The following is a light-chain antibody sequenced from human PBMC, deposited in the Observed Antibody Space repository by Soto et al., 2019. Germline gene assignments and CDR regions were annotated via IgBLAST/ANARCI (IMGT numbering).Light chain of an antibody. CDR3: SSFTSTSTQV. CDR2: EVN. Sequence: QSALTQPASVSGSLGQSITISCTGTNSDVGGYNYVSWYQQHPGKVPKLMIYEVNNRPSGVSNRFSGSKSANTASLTISGLQADDEADYYCSSFTSTSTQVFGGGTKVTVL. J-gene: IGLJ3*02. CDR1: NSDVGGYNY. V-gene: IGLV2-14*01.